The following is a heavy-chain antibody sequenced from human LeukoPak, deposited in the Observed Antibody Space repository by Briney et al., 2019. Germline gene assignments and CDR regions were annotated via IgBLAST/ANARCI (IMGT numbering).Heavy chain of an antibody. CDR3: ARDGYGALRFDC. Sequence: GGSLRLSCAASGFTFSDYYMSWIRQAPGKGLEWISYLSSSGSHTNFADSVEGRFTISRDNAKNSLYLQMNSLRVEDTAVYYCARDGYGALRFDCWGQGTLVTVSS. D-gene: IGHD4/OR15-4a*01. CDR2: LSSSGSHT. J-gene: IGHJ4*02. V-gene: IGHV3-11*06. CDR1: GFTFSDYY.